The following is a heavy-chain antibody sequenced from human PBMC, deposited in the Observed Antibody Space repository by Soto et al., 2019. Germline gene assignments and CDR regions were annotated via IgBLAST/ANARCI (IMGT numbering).Heavy chain of an antibody. D-gene: IGHD6-19*01. J-gene: IGHJ6*02. CDR1: GGTFSSNG. Sequence: QVQLVQSGAEVKKPGSSVKVSCKASGGTFSSNGISWVRQAPGQGLEWMGGIIPIFGTTNYAQKFQGRVTITADESTGTGYLELSSLRSEDTAVYYCASDFLAQGAVAGLGPLYYGMDVWGQGTTVTVSS. CDR3: ASDFLAQGAVAGLGPLYYGMDV. V-gene: IGHV1-69*12. CDR2: IIPIFGTT.